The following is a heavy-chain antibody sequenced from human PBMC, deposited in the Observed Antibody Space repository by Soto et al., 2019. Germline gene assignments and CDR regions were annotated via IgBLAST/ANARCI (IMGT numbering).Heavy chain of an antibody. CDR3: ARDGACGGDCSIDY. V-gene: IGHV3-30-3*01. CDR2: ISYDGSNK. D-gene: IGHD2-21*02. Sequence: QVQLVESGGGVVQPWRSLRLSCAASGFTFSSYAMYWVRQAPGKGLEWVAVISYDGSNKYYGDSVKGRFTISRDNSKNTLYLQMNSLRAEDTAVYYCARDGACGGDCSIDYWGQGTLVTVSS. J-gene: IGHJ4*02. CDR1: GFTFSSYA.